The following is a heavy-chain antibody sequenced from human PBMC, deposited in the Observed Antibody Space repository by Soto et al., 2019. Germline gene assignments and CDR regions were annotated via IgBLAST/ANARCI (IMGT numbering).Heavy chain of an antibody. CDR1: GITYSTYA. J-gene: IGHJ4*02. Sequence: QVHLVQSGAEVKHPGASVRVSCKASGITYSTYAIHWVRQAPGQGLEWMGWINAGEGYTRYSQDFQGRVTLTTVTSASTTYMDLCNLTFEHTAVYYCARAISGYVTWGQGTQVTVSS. CDR2: INAGEGYT. CDR3: ARAISGYVT. V-gene: IGHV1-3*01. D-gene: IGHD5-12*01.